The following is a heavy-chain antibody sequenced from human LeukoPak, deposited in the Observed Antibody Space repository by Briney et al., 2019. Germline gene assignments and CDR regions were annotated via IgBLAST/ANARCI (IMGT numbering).Heavy chain of an antibody. CDR3: ARAGYCSGGSCYSRGGYNWFDP. D-gene: IGHD2-15*01. V-gene: IGHV4-39*07. CDR1: GGSISSSSYY. Sequence: SETLSLTCTVSGGSISSSSYYWGWIRQPPGKGLEWIGSIYYSGSTYYNPSLKSRVTISVDTSKTQFSLKLSSVTAADTAVYYCARAGYCSGGSCYSRGGYNWFDPWGQGTLVTVSS. CDR2: IYYSGST. J-gene: IGHJ5*02.